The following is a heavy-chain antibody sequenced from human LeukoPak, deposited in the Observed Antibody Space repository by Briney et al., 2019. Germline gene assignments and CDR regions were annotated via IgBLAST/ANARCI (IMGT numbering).Heavy chain of an antibody. J-gene: IGHJ4*02. CDR3: ARDNPPDY. V-gene: IGHV3-7*03. Sequence: GGSLRLSCVASGFTFSSSWMSWVRQAPGKGLEWVANIKQDGSEKSYVESVRGRFTISRDNAKNSLYLQLNSLRAEDTALYYCARDNPPDYWGQGTLVTVSS. CDR1: GFTFSSSW. CDR2: IKQDGSEK.